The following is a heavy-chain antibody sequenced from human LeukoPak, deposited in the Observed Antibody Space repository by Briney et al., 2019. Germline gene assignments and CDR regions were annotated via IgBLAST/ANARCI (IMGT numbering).Heavy chain of an antibody. CDR1: GFTFSKAW. V-gene: IGHV3-15*01. D-gene: IGHD2-2*01. Sequence: PGGSLRLSCAASGFTFSKAWMSWVRQVPGKGLEWVGRIKSTPDGGTTDYAAPVKGRFIISRDVSKNALFLQMNNLKMEDTGVYYCATVRYCSRTSCSTVTDYFDAWGQGTLVTVSS. CDR2: IKSTPDGGTT. J-gene: IGHJ5*02. CDR3: ATVRYCSRTSCSTVTDYFDA.